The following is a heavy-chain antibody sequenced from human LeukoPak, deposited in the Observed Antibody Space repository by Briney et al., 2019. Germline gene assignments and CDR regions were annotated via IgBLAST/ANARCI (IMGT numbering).Heavy chain of an antibody. Sequence: GGSLRLSCAASGFTFSSYAMHWVRQAPGKGLEWVAVISYDGSNKYYADSVKGRFTISRDNSKNTLYLQMNSLRAEDTAVYYCARDGIYGDYVGDWGQGTLVTVSS. CDR1: GFTFSSYA. V-gene: IGHV3-30*14. J-gene: IGHJ4*02. CDR3: ARDGIYGDYVGD. CDR2: ISYDGSNK. D-gene: IGHD4-17*01.